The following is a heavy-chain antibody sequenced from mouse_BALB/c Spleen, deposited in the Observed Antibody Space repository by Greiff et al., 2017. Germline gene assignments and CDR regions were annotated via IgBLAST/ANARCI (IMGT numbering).Heavy chain of an antibody. CDR1: GFTFSSFG. J-gene: IGHJ3*01. D-gene: IGHD4-1*01. CDR2: ISSGSSTI. CDR3: ARSNWDAWFAY. V-gene: IGHV5-17*02. Sequence: EVKLVESGGGLVQPGGSRKLSCAASGFTFSSFGMHWVRQAPEKGLEWVAYISSGSSTIYYADTVKGRFTISRDNPKNTLFLQMTSLRSEDTAMYYCARSNWDAWFAYWGQGTLVTVSA.